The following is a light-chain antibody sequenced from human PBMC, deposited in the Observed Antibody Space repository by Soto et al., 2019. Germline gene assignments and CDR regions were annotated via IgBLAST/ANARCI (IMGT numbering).Light chain of an antibody. CDR2: GAS. Sequence: EVVVTQSPGTLFLFAGERGTLFCRASERVASNYLAWYQQKPGQAPRLLIYGASSRATGIPDRFSGSGSGTDFTLTISRLEPGDFAVYYCQQYGSSPPITFGQGTRLEIK. CDR3: QQYGSSPPIT. CDR1: ERVASNY. J-gene: IGKJ5*01. V-gene: IGKV3-20*01.